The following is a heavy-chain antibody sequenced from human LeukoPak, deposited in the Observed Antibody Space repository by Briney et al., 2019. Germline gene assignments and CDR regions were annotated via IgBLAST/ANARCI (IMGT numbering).Heavy chain of an antibody. CDR3: ACGVPHSYYYTDV. D-gene: IGHD2-21*01. CDR1: GDSINTYY. J-gene: IGHJ6*03. CDR2: IYYTGSA. V-gene: IGHV4-59*12. Sequence: SKALSLTCTVSGDSINTYYWNWIRQPPGKGLEWIAHIYYTGSASCNPSLKSRATISVDTSKNQFSLSLSSVTAADTAVYYCACGVPHSYYYTDVWGKGTTVAVSS.